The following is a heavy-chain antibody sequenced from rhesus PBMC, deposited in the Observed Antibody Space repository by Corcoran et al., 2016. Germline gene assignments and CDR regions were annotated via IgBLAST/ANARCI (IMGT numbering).Heavy chain of an antibody. V-gene: IGHV3S5*01. D-gene: IGHD6S26*01. Sequence: EVQLVESGGGLVQPGGSLRLSCAASGFTFSSYGMRWVRKALGKGLEWVSYISNGGGNTYYADSVKGRFTISRDNSKNTLSLQMNSLRAEDTAVYYCASIAAAGLFPYYFDYWGQGVLVTVSS. CDR3: ASIAAAGLFPYYFDY. CDR1: GFTFSSYG. J-gene: IGHJ4*01. CDR2: ISNGGGNT.